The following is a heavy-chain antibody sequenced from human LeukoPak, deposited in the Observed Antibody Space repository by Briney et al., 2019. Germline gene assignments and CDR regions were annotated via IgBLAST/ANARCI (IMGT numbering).Heavy chain of an antibody. V-gene: IGHV3-48*01. J-gene: IGHJ4*02. Sequence: GGSLRLSCALSGFTFCRYIMNWVRQSPGPEGECVSCISSSSSTIYYANSVKGRFTISRNNAKNSLYLQMNSLRAEDTAVYYCARVPGITGMVTAGIDYWGQGTLVTASS. D-gene: IGHD2-21*02. CDR3: ARVPGITGMVTAGIDY. CDR2: ISSSSSTI. CDR1: GFTFCRYI.